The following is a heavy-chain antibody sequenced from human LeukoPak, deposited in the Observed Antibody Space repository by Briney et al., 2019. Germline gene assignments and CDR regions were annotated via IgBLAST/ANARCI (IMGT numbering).Heavy chain of an antibody. CDR1: GFTFSFYA. CDR3: AKSFYYESSGYPRGPDY. D-gene: IGHD3-22*01. CDR2: ISGSADST. Sequence: GGSLRLSCAASGFTFSFYAMSWVRQAPGKGLERVSAISGSADSTYYADSGKGRFTISRDNSRNTLYLQMNSRRAEDTAVYYRAKSFYYESSGYPRGPDYWGQGTLVTVSS. V-gene: IGHV3-23*01. J-gene: IGHJ4*02.